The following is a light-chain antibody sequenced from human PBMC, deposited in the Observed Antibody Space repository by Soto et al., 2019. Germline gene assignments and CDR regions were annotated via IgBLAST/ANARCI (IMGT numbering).Light chain of an antibody. Sequence: EIVMTQSPATLSVSPGERATLSCRASQSVSSNLARYQQKPGQAPRLLIYGASTRATGIPARFSGSGSGTEFTLTISSLQSEDFAVYYCQKYNNWPPERTFGQGAKVEIK. J-gene: IGKJ1*01. V-gene: IGKV3-15*01. CDR2: GAS. CDR1: QSVSSN. CDR3: QKYNNWPPERT.